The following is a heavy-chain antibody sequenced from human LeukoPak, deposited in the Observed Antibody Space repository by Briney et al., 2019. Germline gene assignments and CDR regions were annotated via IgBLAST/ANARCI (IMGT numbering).Heavy chain of an antibody. Sequence: GGSLRLSCAASGFTFSSYGMHWVRQAPGKGLEWVAVISYDGSNKYYADSVKGRFTISRDNSKNTLYLQMNSLRAEDTAVYYCAKVSYSGYQLLSYFDYWGQGTLVTVSS. D-gene: IGHD2-2*01. CDR1: GFTFSSYG. CDR3: AKVSYSGYQLLSYFDY. J-gene: IGHJ4*02. V-gene: IGHV3-30*18. CDR2: ISYDGSNK.